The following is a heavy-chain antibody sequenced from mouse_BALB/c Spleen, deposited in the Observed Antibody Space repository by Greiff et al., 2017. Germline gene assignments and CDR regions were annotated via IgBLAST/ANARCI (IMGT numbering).Heavy chain of an antibody. J-gene: IGHJ3*01. CDR1: GFNIKDYY. CDR2: IDPENGNT. V-gene: IGHV14-1*02. CDR3: ARGGDGWFAY. Sequence: EVKLQQSGAELVRPGALVKLSCKASGFNIKDYYMHWVKQRPEQGLEWIGWIDPENGNTIYDPKFQGKASITADTSSNTAYLQLSSLTSEDTAVYYCARGGDGWFAYWGQGTLVTVSA.